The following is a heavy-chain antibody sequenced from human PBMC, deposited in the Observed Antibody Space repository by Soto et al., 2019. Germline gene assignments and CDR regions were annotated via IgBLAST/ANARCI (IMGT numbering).Heavy chain of an antibody. CDR2: IYYSGNT. CDR3: ARALIQLWPHYYYGMDV. Sequence: SETLSLTCTVSGGSISSGDYYWSWIRHPPGKGLEWIGYIYYSGNTYYNPSLKSRVTISVDTSKNQFSLKQTSVTAADTAVYYCARALIQLWPHYYYGMDVWGQGTTVTVSS. D-gene: IGHD5-18*01. CDR1: GGSISSGDYY. V-gene: IGHV4-30-4*01. J-gene: IGHJ6*02.